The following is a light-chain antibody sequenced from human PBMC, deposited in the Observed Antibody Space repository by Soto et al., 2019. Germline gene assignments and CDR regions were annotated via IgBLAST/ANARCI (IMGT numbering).Light chain of an antibody. CDR2: AAS. CDR1: QSISSW. CDR3: QKYNSAPWT. Sequence: DIQMTQSPSTLSASVGDRVTITCRASQSISSWLAWYQQKPGKAPKLLISAASSLQTGIPSRFSGSGSGTDFTLTISSLQPEDVATYYCQKYNSAPWTFGQGTKVDIK. J-gene: IGKJ1*01. V-gene: IGKV1-5*01.